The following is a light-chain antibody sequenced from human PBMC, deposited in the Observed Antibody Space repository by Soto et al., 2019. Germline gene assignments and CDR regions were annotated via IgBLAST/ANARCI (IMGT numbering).Light chain of an antibody. CDR3: QQYNNWPPWT. Sequence: EIVMTQSPATLSVSPGEIATLSFSASQRISRNLAWYQQKPGQAPRLLIYDASTRATAIPARFSGSGSETEFTLTISSLQSEDSAVYYCQQYNNWPPWTFGQGTKVDIK. J-gene: IGKJ1*01. V-gene: IGKV3-15*01. CDR1: QRISRN. CDR2: DAS.